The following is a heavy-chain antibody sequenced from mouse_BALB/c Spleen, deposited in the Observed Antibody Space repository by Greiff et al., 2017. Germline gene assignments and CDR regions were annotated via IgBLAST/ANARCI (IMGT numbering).Heavy chain of an antibody. Sequence: EVQLQQSGAELVRSGASVKLSCTASGFNIKDYYMHWVKQRPEQGLEWIGWIDPENGDTEYAPKFQGKATMTADTSSNTAYLQLSSLTSEDTAVYYCNGYEDYFDYWGQGTTLTVSS. CDR1: GFNIKDYY. CDR3: NGYEDYFDY. J-gene: IGHJ2*01. V-gene: IGHV14-4*02. D-gene: IGHD2-10*02. CDR2: IDPENGDT.